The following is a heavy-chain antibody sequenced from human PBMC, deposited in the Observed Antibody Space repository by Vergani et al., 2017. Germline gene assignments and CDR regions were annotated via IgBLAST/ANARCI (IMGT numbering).Heavy chain of an antibody. CDR2: INPSGGST. Sequence: QVQLVQSGAEVKKPGASVKVSCKASGGTFSSYAISWVRQAPGQGLEWMGIINPSGGSTSYAQKFQGRVTMTRDTSTSTVYMELSSLRSEDTAVYYCARGRRLVREATTYYFDYWGQGTLVTVSS. V-gene: IGHV1-46*01. D-gene: IGHD5-24*01. CDR3: ARGRRLVREATTYYFDY. CDR1: GGTFSSYA. J-gene: IGHJ4*02.